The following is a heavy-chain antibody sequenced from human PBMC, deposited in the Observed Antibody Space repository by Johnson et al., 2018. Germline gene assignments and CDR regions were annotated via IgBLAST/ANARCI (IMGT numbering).Heavy chain of an antibody. V-gene: IGHV3-48*02. CDR2: IPSGAGSK. J-gene: IGHJ3*02. D-gene: IGHD1-14*01. Sequence: VQLQESGGGLVQXGGSLRLSCAASGFTFSNYYMHWVRQAPGQGLEWVSYIPSGAGSKLYADSVEGRFTISRDNAKNSLYLQMNSLRDEDTAVYYCARDRNYAFDIWGQGTMVTVSS. CDR1: GFTFSNYY. CDR3: ARDRNYAFDI.